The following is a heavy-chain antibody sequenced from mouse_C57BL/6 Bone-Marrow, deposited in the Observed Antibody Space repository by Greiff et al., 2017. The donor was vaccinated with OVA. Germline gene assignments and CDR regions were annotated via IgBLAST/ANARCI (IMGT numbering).Heavy chain of an antibody. CDR3: ARPLYDYDVGYYAMDY. D-gene: IGHD2-4*01. CDR1: GYAFSSYW. CDR2: IYPGDGDT. V-gene: IGHV1-80*01. Sequence: VKLMESGAELVKPGASVKISCKASGYAFSSYWMNWVKQRPGKGLEWIGQIYPGDGDTNYNGKFKGKATLTADKSSSTAYMQLSSLTSEDSAVYFCARPLYDYDVGYYAMDYWGQGTSVTVSS. J-gene: IGHJ4*01.